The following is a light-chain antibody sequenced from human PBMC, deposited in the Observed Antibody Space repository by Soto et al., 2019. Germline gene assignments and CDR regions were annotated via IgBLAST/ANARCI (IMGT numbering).Light chain of an antibody. CDR3: QVWDLNTAVV. CDR1: NIGSKS. CDR2: RDY. J-gene: IGLJ2*01. Sequence: SYELTQSLSVSVALGQTARITCGGNNIGSKSVHWYQQRPGQAPVVVIYRDYHRPSGTPERFSGSNSGNTATLTIIRAQAGDEGDYYCQVWDLNTAVVFGGGTKLPS. V-gene: IGLV3-9*01.